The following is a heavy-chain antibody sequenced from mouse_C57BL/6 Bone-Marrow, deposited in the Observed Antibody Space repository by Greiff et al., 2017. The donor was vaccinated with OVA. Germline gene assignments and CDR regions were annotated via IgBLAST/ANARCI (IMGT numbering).Heavy chain of an antibody. CDR3: ARRGHYGSSSYYFDY. D-gene: IGHD1-1*01. Sequence: EVQLQQSGPELVKPGASVKIPCKASGYTFTDYNMDWVKQSHGKSLEWIGDINPNNGGTIYNQKFKGKATLTVDKSSSTAYRELRSLTSEDTAVYYCARRGHYGSSSYYFDYWGQGTTLTVSS. V-gene: IGHV1-18*01. CDR2: INPNNGGT. CDR1: GYTFTDYN. J-gene: IGHJ2*01.